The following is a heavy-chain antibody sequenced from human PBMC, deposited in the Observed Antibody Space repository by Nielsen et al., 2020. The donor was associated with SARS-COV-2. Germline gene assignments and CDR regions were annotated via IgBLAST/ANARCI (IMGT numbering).Heavy chain of an antibody. CDR1: GYTFTSYP. CDR3: AKDRGSNVDDWFDP. D-gene: IGHD5-12*01. V-gene: IGHV7-4-1*02. J-gene: IGHJ5*02. CDR2: INTNTGNP. Sequence: ASVKVSCKASGYTFTSYPMNWVRQAPGQGLEWMGWINTNTGNPTYAQGFTGRFVLSLDTSVSTAYLQISSLKAEDTAVYYCAKDRGSNVDDWFDPWGQGTLVTVSS.